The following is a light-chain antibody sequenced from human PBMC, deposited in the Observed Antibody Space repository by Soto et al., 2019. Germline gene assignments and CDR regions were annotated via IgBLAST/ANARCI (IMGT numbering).Light chain of an antibody. CDR2: GTS. J-gene: IGKJ1*01. V-gene: IGKV3-20*01. CDR3: HQFATSRT. Sequence: EIVLTQSPGTLSLSPGQRATLSCRASQSLSSSFLAWYQQKPGQAPRLLIYGTSSRAAGVPDRFSGSWSGTDFTLTISSLEPEEFAVYFCHQFATSRTFGQGTKVDMK. CDR1: QSLSSSF.